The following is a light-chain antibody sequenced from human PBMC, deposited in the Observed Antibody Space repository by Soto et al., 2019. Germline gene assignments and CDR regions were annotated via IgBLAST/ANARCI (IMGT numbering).Light chain of an antibody. J-gene: IGLJ1*01. V-gene: IGLV2-14*01. CDR3: SSYTSGSTPLV. CDR1: SSDVGNYIY. Sequence: QSALTQPASVSGSPGQSITISCTGTSSDVGNYIYVSWYRHHPGKAPKLMIYEISNRPSGVSNRFSGSKSGNTASLTISGLQAEDESDYYCSSYTSGSTPLVFGNGTKLTVL. CDR2: EIS.